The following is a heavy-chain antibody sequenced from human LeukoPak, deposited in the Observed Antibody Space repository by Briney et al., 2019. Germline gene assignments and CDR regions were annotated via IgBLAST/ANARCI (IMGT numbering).Heavy chain of an antibody. V-gene: IGHV3-33*01. CDR2: IWYDGSNK. CDR3: ARDSGYKLVRANDY. Sequence: GRSLRLSCAASGFTFSSYGMHWVRQAPGKGLEWVAVIWYDGSNKYYADSVKGRFTISRDNSKNTLYLQMNSLRAEDTAVYYCARDSGYKLVRANDYWGQGTLVTVSS. CDR1: GFTFSSYG. D-gene: IGHD5-12*01. J-gene: IGHJ4*02.